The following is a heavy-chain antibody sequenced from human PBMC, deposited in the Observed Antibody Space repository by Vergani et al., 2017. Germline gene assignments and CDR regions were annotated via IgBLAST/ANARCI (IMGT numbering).Heavy chain of an antibody. V-gene: IGHV1-18*01. CDR1: GYTFTSYG. J-gene: IGHJ4*02. Sequence: QVQLVQSGAEVKKPGASVKVSCKSSGYTFTSYGISWVRQAPGQGLEWMGWISAYNGNTNYAQKLQGRVTMTTDTSTSTAYMELRSLRSDDTAVYCCARAGEITFGGVIVGFDYWGQGTLVTVSS. D-gene: IGHD3-16*02. CDR2: ISAYNGNT. CDR3: ARAGEITFGGVIVGFDY.